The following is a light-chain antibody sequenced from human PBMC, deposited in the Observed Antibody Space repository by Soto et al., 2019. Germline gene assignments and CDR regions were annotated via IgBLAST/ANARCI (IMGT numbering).Light chain of an antibody. V-gene: IGKV1-9*01. J-gene: IGKJ3*01. Sequence: DIQLTQSPSFLSASVGDRVNITCRASQGIISYLAWYQQKPGKAPKLLIYAASTLQSGVPSRFSGSGSGTEFTLTISSLQPEDFATYYCQQPNSYPIFTFGPGTKVDIK. CDR3: QQPNSYPIFT. CDR1: QGIISY. CDR2: AAS.